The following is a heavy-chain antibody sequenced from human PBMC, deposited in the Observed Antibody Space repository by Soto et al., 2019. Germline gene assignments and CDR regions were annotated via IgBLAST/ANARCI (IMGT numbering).Heavy chain of an antibody. V-gene: IGHV1-8*01. CDR3: ARVITMPTDAFDI. CDR1: GYTFTSYD. CDR2: MNPNSGNT. J-gene: IGHJ3*02. D-gene: IGHD3-10*01. Sequence: SGAEVTKPGASVKVSCKASGYTFTSYDINWVRQATGQGLEWMGWMNPNSGNTGYAQKFQGRVTMTRNTSISTAYMELSSLRSEDTAVYYCARVITMPTDAFDIWGQGTMVTVSS.